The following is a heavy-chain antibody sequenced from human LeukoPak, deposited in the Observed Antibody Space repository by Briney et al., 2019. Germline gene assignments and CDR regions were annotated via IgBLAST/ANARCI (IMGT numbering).Heavy chain of an antibody. CDR1: GYTFTSYG. CDR3: ARSSRDYDILTGYHLDY. V-gene: IGHV1-69*13. J-gene: IGHJ4*02. D-gene: IGHD3-9*01. CDR2: IIPIFGTA. Sequence: SVKVSCKASGYTFTSYGISWVRQAPGQGLEWMGGIIPIFGTANYAQKFQGRVTITADGSTSTAYMELSSLRSEDTAVYYCARSSRDYDILTGYHLDYWGQGTLVTVSS.